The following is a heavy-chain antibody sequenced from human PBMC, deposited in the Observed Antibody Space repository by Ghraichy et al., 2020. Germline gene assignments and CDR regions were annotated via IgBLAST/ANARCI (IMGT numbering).Heavy chain of an antibody. V-gene: IGHV4-39*01. CDR1: GGSITTTSNY. CDR2: IFYTGVT. D-gene: IGHD2-15*01. J-gene: IGHJ4*02. CDR3: ASEYCRGGSCYGFFDY. Sequence: SQTLSLTCTVSGGSITTTSNYWGWIRQTPGKGLEWIGSIFYTGVTYYNPSLSSRVTISVDTARNQFSLNLSSMTAADTAIYYCASEYCRGGSCYGFFDYWGPGALVIVSS.